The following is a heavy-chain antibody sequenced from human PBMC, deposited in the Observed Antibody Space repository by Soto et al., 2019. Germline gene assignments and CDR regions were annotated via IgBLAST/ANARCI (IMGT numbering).Heavy chain of an antibody. D-gene: IGHD2-2*01. CDR1: GFTFSSYA. CDR3: AKDPDIVVVPAAIGNNWFDP. Sequence: EVQLLESGGGLVQPGGSLRLSCAASGFTFSSYAMSWVRQAPGKGLEWVSAISGSGGSTYYADSVKGRFTISRDNSKNTLYLQMNRLRVEDTAVYYCAKDPDIVVVPAAIGNNWFDPWGQGTLVTVSS. V-gene: IGHV3-23*01. J-gene: IGHJ5*02. CDR2: ISGSGGST.